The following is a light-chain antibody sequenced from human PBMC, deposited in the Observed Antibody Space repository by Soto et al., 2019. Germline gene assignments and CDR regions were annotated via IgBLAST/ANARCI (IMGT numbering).Light chain of an antibody. V-gene: IGLV2-14*03. CDR1: TSDVGGYNY. CDR2: DVS. CDR3: SSYTSSSPV. J-gene: IGLJ2*01. Sequence: QSVLTQPASVSGSPGRSINISCTGTTSDVGGYNYVSWYQQHPGKAPKLMIYDVSNRPSGISNRFSGSKSGSTASLTISGLQAEDEADYYCSSYTSSSPVFGGGTKLTVL.